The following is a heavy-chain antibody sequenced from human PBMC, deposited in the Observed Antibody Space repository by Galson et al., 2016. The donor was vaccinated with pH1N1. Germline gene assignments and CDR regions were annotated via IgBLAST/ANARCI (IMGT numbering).Heavy chain of an antibody. CDR1: GFTFSTYW. CDR2: INSDGSTT. V-gene: IGHV3-74*01. D-gene: IGHD1-1*01. CDR3: AKSGRTGGGPAGGMDV. J-gene: IGHJ6*02. Sequence: SLRLSCAASGFTFSTYWMQWVRQAPGKGLVWVSRINSDGSTTTYADSVKGRFTISRDNAKNTLYLQMNSLRAEDTAIYYCAKSGRTGGGPAGGMDVWGQGTTVTVSS.